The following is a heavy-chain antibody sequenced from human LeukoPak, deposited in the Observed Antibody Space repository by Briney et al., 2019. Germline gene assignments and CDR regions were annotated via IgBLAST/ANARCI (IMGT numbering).Heavy chain of an antibody. CDR3: TTSIDILTGWDYFDY. Sequence: GGSLRLSCAASGFTFSNAWMSWVRQAPGKGLERVGRIKSKTDGGTTDYAAPVKGRFTISRDDSKNTLYLQMNSLKTEDTAVYYCTTSIDILTGWDYFDYWGQGTLVTVSS. CDR1: GFTFSNAW. J-gene: IGHJ4*02. CDR2: IKSKTDGGTT. D-gene: IGHD3-9*01. V-gene: IGHV3-15*01.